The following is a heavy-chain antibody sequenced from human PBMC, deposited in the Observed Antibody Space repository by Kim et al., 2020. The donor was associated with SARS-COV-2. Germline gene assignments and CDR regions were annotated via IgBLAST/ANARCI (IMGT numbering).Heavy chain of an antibody. J-gene: IGHJ2*01. CDR1: GFTFSDYY. CDR3: ARGGIVVVPAAIEWYFDL. V-gene: IGHV3-11*05. D-gene: IGHD2-2*02. CDR2: ISSSSSYT. Sequence: GGSLRLSCAASGFTFSDYYMSWIRQAPGKGLEWVSYISSSSSYTNYADSVKGRFTISRDNAKNSLYLQMNSLRAEDTAVYYCARGGIVVVPAAIEWYFDLWGRGTLVTVSS.